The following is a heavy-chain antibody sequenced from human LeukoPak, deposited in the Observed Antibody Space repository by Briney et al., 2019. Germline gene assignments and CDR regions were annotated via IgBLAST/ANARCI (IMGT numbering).Heavy chain of an antibody. CDR3: ARGTPDLLRYFDWLLTYFDD. Sequence: PSETLSLTCAVYGGSFSGYYWSWIRQPPGKGLEWIGEINHSGSTNYNPSLKSRVTISVDTSKNQFSLKLSSVPAADTAVYYWARGTPDLLRYFDWLLTYFDDWGQGTLVTVSS. CDR2: INHSGST. D-gene: IGHD3-9*01. J-gene: IGHJ4*02. CDR1: GGSFSGYY. V-gene: IGHV4-34*01.